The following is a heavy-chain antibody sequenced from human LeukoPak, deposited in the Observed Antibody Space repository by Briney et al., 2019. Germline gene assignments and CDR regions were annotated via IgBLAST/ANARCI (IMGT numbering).Heavy chain of an antibody. Sequence: ASVKVSCKDSGGSGGSFSNHGINWVRQAPGHGLEWMGSIIPIFGTANYAQKFQGRVTITADESTSTAYMELSSLRSEDTAVYYCAREPRSSGRTFDYWGQGTLVTVSS. J-gene: IGHJ4*02. CDR2: IIPIFGTA. CDR3: AREPRSSGRTFDY. CDR1: GGSGGSFSNHG. V-gene: IGHV1-69*15. D-gene: IGHD1-26*01.